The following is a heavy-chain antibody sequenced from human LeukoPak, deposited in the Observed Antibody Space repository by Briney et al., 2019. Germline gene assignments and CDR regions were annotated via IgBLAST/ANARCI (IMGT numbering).Heavy chain of an antibody. CDR2: INQDGSEK. D-gene: IGHD2-2*01. V-gene: IGHV3-7*01. CDR1: GFTFDDYW. Sequence: HTGGSLRLSCGASGFTFDDYWMSWVRQAPGQGLEWVANINQDGSEKYYLDSAKGRFTISRDNARNSLYLQVNSLRAEDTAVYYCARGGTSGYSSTRHFWGGNYCFDYWGQGSLVTVSS. CDR3: ARGGTSGYSSTRHFWGGNYCFDY. J-gene: IGHJ4*02.